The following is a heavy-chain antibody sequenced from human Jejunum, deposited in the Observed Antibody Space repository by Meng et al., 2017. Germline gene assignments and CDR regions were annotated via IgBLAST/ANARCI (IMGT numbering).Heavy chain of an antibody. CDR2: INPNTRGT. CDR1: GYTFSSHY. Sequence: ASVKVSCKGSGYTFSSHYVHWMRRAPGQGLGGVGRINPNTRGTTYAPRFQDRLTMTRDMSTNTAYLELSSLKSDDTAVEFCARDAGSSTEYGRGRYFDLWGQGTQVTVSS. D-gene: IGHD4-17*01. J-gene: IGHJ4*02. CDR3: ARDAGSSTEYGRGRYFDL. V-gene: IGHV1-2*06.